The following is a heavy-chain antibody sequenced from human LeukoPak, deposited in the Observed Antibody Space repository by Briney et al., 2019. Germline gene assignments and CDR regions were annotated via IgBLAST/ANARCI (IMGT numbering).Heavy chain of an antibody. Sequence: GRSLRLSCAASGFTSSSYGMHWVRQAPGKGLEWVAVIWYDGSNKYYADSVKGRFTISRDNSKNTLYLQMNSLRAEDTAVYYCARDPYCTNGVCYTYYYYYMDVWGKGTTVTVSS. D-gene: IGHD2-8*01. V-gene: IGHV3-33*01. CDR3: ARDPYCTNGVCYTYYYYYMDV. CDR2: IWYDGSNK. CDR1: GFTSSSYG. J-gene: IGHJ6*03.